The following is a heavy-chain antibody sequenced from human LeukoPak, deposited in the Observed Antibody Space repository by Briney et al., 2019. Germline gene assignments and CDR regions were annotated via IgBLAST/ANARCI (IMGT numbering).Heavy chain of an antibody. V-gene: IGHV3-48*02. CDR2: ISSSRSTI. CDR1: GFSFSSYS. CDR3: ATSTGYYYYCGMDV. D-gene: IGHD1-14*01. J-gene: IGHJ6*02. Sequence: GGSLRLSCAASGFSFSSYSMNWVRQAPGKGLEWVSYISSSRSTIYYADSVKGRFTISRDNAKNSLYLQMNSLRDEDTAVYYCATSTGYYYYCGMDVWGQGTTVTVSS.